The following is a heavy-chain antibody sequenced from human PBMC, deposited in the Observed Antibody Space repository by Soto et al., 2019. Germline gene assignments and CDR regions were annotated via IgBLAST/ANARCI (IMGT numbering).Heavy chain of an antibody. CDR1: GFTFSSYA. V-gene: IGHV3-23*01. D-gene: IGHD1-7*01. CDR3: ARMVSGYETTKGYFEY. CDR2: ITGSGGNT. Sequence: EVQLLESGGGLVQPGGSLRLSCAASGFTFSSYAMTWVRRAPGKGLEWVSAITGSGGNTYYADSVKGRFTISRDNSKNTLSLQMNSLRAKDTAVYSCARMVSGYETTKGYFEYRGQGTLVTVSP. J-gene: IGHJ4*02.